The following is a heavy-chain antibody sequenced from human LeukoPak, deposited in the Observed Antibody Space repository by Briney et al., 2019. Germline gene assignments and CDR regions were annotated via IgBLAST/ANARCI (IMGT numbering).Heavy chain of an antibody. CDR1: GGTFSSYA. Sequence: ASVKVSCEASGGTFSSYAISWVRQAPGQGLEWMGGIIPIFGTANYAQKFQGRVTITADESTSTAYMELSSLRSEDTAVYYCTAHYGEKAFDIWGQGTMVTVSS. CDR3: TAHYGEKAFDI. CDR2: IIPIFGTA. V-gene: IGHV1-69*13. J-gene: IGHJ3*02. D-gene: IGHD3-10*01.